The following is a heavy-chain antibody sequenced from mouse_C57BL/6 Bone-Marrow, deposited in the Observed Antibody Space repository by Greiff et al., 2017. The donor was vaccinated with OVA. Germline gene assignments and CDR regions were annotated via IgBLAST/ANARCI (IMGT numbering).Heavy chain of an antibody. J-gene: IGHJ4*01. CDR2: INYDGSST. D-gene: IGHD3-2*02. CDR1: GFTFSDYY. CDR3: ARQLRLRHYYAMDY. V-gene: IGHV5-16*01. Sequence: EVNLVESEGGLVQPGSSMKLSCTASGFTFSDYYMAWVRQVPEKGLEWVANINYDGSSTYYLDSLKSRFIISRDNAKNILYLQMSSLKSEDTATYYCARQLRLRHYYAMDYWGQGTSVTVSS.